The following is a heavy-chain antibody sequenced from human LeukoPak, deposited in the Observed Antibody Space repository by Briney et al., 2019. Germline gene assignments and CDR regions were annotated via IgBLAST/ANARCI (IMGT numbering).Heavy chain of an antibody. CDR2: IMQDGSEK. D-gene: IGHD4-17*01. Sequence: GASLRLSCIASGFTFSSHWMNWVRQAPGKGLEWVANIMQDGSEKYYVDSVKGRFIISRDNAKNSLYLQMNSLRAEDTAVYYCARESTKYGAYVSGFDFWGQGTMVTVSS. CDR3: ARESTKYGAYVSGFDF. CDR1: GFTFSSHW. V-gene: IGHV3-7*01. J-gene: IGHJ3*01.